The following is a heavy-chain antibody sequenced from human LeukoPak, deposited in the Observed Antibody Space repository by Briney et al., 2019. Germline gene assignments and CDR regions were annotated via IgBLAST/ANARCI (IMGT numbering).Heavy chain of an antibody. Sequence: GGSLRLSCAASGFTFRDYYMSWIRQAPGKGLDWVSYISSSGSTIYYADSVKGRFTISRDNAKNSLYLQMNSLRAEDTAVYYCARADYYGSGSSIWDFDYWGQGTLVTVSS. J-gene: IGHJ4*02. CDR1: GFTFRDYY. CDR3: ARADYYGSGSSIWDFDY. CDR2: ISSSGSTI. V-gene: IGHV3-11*01. D-gene: IGHD3-10*01.